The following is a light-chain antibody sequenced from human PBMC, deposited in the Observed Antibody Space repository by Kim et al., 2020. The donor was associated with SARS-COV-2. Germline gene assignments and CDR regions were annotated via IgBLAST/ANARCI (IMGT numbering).Light chain of an antibody. V-gene: IGKV1-27*01. CDR2: SAS. CDR1: QGISNY. CDR3: QKYDSAPRT. Sequence: ASVGDGVTITCRASQGISNYLGLYQQKTGRVPRVLIYSASTLLSGVPSRCSGSRSGTDFTLTISSLQPEDVATYYCQKYDSAPRTFGQGTKVDIK. J-gene: IGKJ1*01.